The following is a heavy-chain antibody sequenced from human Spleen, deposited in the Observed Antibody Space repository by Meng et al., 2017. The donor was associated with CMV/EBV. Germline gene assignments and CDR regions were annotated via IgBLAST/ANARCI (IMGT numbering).Heavy chain of an antibody. Sequence: GESLKISCAASGFTFSSYAMHWVRQAPGKGLEWVSSITSRSGYIYYADSVKGRFTISRDNAKSSLYLQMNSLSAEDTAVYFCARVYTGSYYEGYFDYWGQGTLVTVSS. J-gene: IGHJ4*02. CDR1: GFTFSSYA. D-gene: IGHD1-26*01. CDR3: ARVYTGSYYEGYFDY. CDR2: ITSRSGYI. V-gene: IGHV3-21*01.